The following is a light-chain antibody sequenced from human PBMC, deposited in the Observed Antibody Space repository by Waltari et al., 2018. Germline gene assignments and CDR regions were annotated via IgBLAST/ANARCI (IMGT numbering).Light chain of an antibody. CDR3: QQYYSTPFT. CDR1: HSLEKKER. J-gene: IGKJ3*01. CDR2: GAS. Sequence: HSLEKKERLGWFQQKSGQSPKFLIYGASPRESGVPDRFSGSGSGTDFTLTISSLQTEDVAVYYCQQYYSTPFTFGPGTKVDIK. V-gene: IGKV4-1*01.